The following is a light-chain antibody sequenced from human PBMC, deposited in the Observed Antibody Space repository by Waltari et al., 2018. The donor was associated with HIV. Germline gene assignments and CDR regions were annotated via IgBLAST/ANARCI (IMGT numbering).Light chain of an antibody. Sequence: QSALTQPRSVSGSPGQSVTISCTGTSSDVGGYKYVSWYQQHPGKAPKLMIYDVSKRPAGVPYRCAASKSGNTASRTSSGLQAEDEADYYCCSYAGSYTLVFGGGTKLTVL. CDR3: CSYAGSYTLV. J-gene: IGLJ3*02. V-gene: IGLV2-11*01. CDR1: SSDVGGYKY. CDR2: DVS.